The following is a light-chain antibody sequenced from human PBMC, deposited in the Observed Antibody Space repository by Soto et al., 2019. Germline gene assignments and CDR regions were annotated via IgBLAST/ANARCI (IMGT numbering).Light chain of an antibody. J-gene: IGLJ3*02. CDR2: EVS. CDR3: CPYAGSSTLWV. Sequence: QSALTQPASVSGSPGQSSTISCTGTSSDVGSYNLVSWYQQHPGKAPKLMIYEVSKRPSGVSNRFSGSKSGNTASLTISGLQAEDEADYYCCPYAGSSTLWVFGGGTQLTVL. CDR1: SSDVGSYNL. V-gene: IGLV2-23*02.